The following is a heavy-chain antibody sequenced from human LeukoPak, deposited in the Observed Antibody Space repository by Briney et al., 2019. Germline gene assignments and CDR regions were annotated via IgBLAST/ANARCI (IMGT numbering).Heavy chain of an antibody. CDR2: ISSSSSYI. Sequence: PGGSLRLSCAASGFTFSSYSMNWVRQAPGKGLEWVSSISSSSSYIYYADSVKGRFTISRDNSKNTLYLQMNSLRAEDTAVYYWAKIYAFQRSDPGGQGPLVTVSS. D-gene: IGHD2-2*01. CDR3: AKIYAFQRSDP. J-gene: IGHJ5*02. V-gene: IGHV3-21*04. CDR1: GFTFSSYS.